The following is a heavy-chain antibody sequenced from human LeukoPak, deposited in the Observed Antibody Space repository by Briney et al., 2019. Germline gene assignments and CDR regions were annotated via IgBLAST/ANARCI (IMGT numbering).Heavy chain of an antibody. Sequence: GGSLRLSCTASGFTFAMNWVRQAPGKGLEWVSGIGAGGTFTYYADSVKGRFTIFRDNSRNTLYLQMNSLRAEDTAVYYCAKAHISGWYYFDYWGQGTLVTVSS. V-gene: IGHV3-23*01. CDR2: IGAGGTFT. J-gene: IGHJ4*02. CDR3: AKAHISGWYYFDY. CDR1: GFTFA. D-gene: IGHD6-19*01.